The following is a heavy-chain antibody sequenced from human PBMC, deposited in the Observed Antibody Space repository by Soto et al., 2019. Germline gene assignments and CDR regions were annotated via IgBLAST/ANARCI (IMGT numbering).Heavy chain of an antibody. CDR2: IYWDDDK. J-gene: IGHJ4*02. CDR1: GFSLSTSGVG. Sequence: QITLKESGPTLVKPTQTLTLTCTFSGFSLSTSGVGVGWIRQPPGKALEWLALIYWDDDKRYSPSLKSRLTTAQDTRKNQVVLTMTSMAPVDTAPYYCAHSFPQLGLFWGQGTLVTVSS. D-gene: IGHD6-13*01. V-gene: IGHV2-5*02. CDR3: AHSFPQLGLF.